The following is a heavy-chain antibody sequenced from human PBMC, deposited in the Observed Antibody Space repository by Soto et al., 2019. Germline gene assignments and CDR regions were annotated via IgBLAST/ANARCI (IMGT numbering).Heavy chain of an antibody. Sequence: SVKVSCKASGGTFSSDAISWVRQAPGQGLERMGGIIPIFGTANYAQKFQGRVTITADESTSTAYMELSSLRSEDTAVYYCARGTPITIFGVATSDFDPWGQGTLVTVXS. V-gene: IGHV1-69*13. D-gene: IGHD3-3*01. CDR1: GGTFSSDA. J-gene: IGHJ5*02. CDR3: ARGTPITIFGVATSDFDP. CDR2: IIPIFGTA.